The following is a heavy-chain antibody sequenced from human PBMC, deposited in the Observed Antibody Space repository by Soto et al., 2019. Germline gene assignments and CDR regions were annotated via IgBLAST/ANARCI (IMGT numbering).Heavy chain of an antibody. CDR2: IGRSVTST. D-gene: IGHD1-26*01. J-gene: IGHJ4*01. V-gene: IGHV3-48*03. Sequence: GGSLRLSCAVSGFTFSSYEMNWLRQAPGKGLEWVAYIGRSVTSTSYADSVKGRFTVSRDNAKNSLYLQMSSLRGEDTAVYYCARGQHYSLGYWAHGTLVTVSS. CDR3: ARGQHYSLGY. CDR1: GFTFSSYE.